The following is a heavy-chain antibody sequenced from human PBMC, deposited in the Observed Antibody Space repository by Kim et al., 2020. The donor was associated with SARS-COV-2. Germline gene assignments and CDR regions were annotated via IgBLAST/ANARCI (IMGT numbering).Heavy chain of an antibody. CDR3: ARGFAAMVRVDYYYYYGMDV. CDR1: GFTFSSYS. D-gene: IGHD5-18*01. Sequence: GGSLRLSCAASGFTFSSYSMNWVRQAPGKGLEWVSSISSSSSYIYYADSVKGRFTISRDNAKNSLYLQMNSLRAEDTAVYYCARGFAAMVRVDYYYYYGMDVWGQGTTVTVSS. J-gene: IGHJ6*02. V-gene: IGHV3-21*01. CDR2: ISSSSSYI.